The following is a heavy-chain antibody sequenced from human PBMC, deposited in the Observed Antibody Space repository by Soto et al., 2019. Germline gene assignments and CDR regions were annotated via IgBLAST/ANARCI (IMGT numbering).Heavy chain of an antibody. D-gene: IGHD2-15*01. J-gene: IGHJ6*02. CDR2: IWYDGSNK. V-gene: IGHV3-33*01. Sequence: GGALRLSCEASGFTFSRYGMHWVRQAPGKGLEWVAVIWYDGSNKYYADSVKGRFTISRDNSKNTLYLQMNSLRAEDTAVYYCARDIVVVVAAKDYYGMDVWGQGTTVTVYS. CDR3: ARDIVVVVAAKDYYGMDV. CDR1: GFTFSRYG.